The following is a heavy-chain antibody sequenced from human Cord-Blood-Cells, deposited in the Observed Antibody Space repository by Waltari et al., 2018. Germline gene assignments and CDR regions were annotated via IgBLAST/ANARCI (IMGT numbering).Heavy chain of an antibody. V-gene: IGHV1-69*12. J-gene: IGHJ3*02. CDR2: SIPSFGTA. CDR1: GGTFSSYA. CDR3: ARDRGYSSSSAFDI. D-gene: IGHD6-6*01. Sequence: QVQLVQSGAEVKKPGSSVKVSCKASGGTFSSYAISWVRQAPGQGLEWMGGSIPSFGTATYAQKFQGRVTITADESTSTAYMELSSLRSEDTAVYYCARDRGYSSSSAFDIWGQGTMVTVSS.